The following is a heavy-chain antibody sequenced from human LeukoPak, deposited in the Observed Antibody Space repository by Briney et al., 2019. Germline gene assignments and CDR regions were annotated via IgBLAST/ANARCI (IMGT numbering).Heavy chain of an antibody. V-gene: IGHV1-18*01. J-gene: IGHJ5*02. D-gene: IGHD1-26*01. Sequence: ASVKVSCKASGYTLNRYGISWVRQAPGLGLEWMGWISAFNGNTEYAQKFQGRVTMTRDTSISTAYMELSRLRSDDTAVYYCASDRGSYRKNWFDPWGQGTLVTVSS. CDR3: ASDRGSYRKNWFDP. CDR2: ISAFNGNT. CDR1: GYTLNRYG.